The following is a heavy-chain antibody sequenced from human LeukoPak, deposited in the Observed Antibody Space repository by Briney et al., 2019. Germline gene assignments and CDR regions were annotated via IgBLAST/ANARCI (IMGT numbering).Heavy chain of an antibody. CDR1: GGSISGSSHY. V-gene: IGHV4-39*02. CDR3: ARAPVAVDHFDY. D-gene: IGHD6-19*01. J-gene: IGHJ4*02. CDR2: IYYNGGI. Sequence: PSETLSLTCTVSGGSISGSSHYWGWVRQSPGKGLEWIGSIYYNGGIYYNPSLKSRLTISVDTSKNHFSLKLTSVTAADTAVYYCARAPVAVDHFDYWGQGTLVTVSS.